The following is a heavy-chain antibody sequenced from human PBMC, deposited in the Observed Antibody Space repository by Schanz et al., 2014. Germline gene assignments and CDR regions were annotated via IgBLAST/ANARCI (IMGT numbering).Heavy chain of an antibody. J-gene: IGHJ3*02. Sequence: QVQLVQSGAEVKKPGSSMKVSCKASGGTFSTYPINWLRQAPGQGLEWMGWISAYTNNTNYAQKVQGRVTMTTDTSTGTAYMELRSLKSDDTALYYCTRGGYSYALSAFDIWGQGTMVTVSS. D-gene: IGHD5-18*01. CDR1: GGTFSTYP. CDR2: ISAYTNNT. V-gene: IGHV1-18*04. CDR3: TRGGYSYALSAFDI.